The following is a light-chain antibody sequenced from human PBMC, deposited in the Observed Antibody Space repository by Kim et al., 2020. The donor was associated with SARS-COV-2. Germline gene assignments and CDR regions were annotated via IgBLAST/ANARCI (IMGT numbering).Light chain of an antibody. V-gene: IGKV1-39*01. CDR1: QRISSY. CDR2: AAS. J-gene: IGKJ1*01. Sequence: ALVADRFTITCRASQRISSYLNWYQQQPGKAPKLLVYAASSLQSGVPSRFSGSGSGTDFTLTISSLQPEDFATYYCQPSYSTPRTFGQGTKVEIK. CDR3: QPSYSTPRT.